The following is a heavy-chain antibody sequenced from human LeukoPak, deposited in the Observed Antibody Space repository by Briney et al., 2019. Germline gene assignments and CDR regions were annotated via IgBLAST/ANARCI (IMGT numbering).Heavy chain of an antibody. CDR2: INHSGST. CDR1: GGSISGYY. CDR3: ASDPTYRATDFDY. J-gene: IGHJ4*02. D-gene: IGHD1-26*01. Sequence: SETLSLTCTVSGGSISGYYWSWIRQPPGKGLEWIGEINHSGSTNYNPSLKSRVTISVDTSKNQFSLKLSSVTAADTAVYYCASDPTYRATDFDYWGQGTLVTVSS. V-gene: IGHV4-34*01.